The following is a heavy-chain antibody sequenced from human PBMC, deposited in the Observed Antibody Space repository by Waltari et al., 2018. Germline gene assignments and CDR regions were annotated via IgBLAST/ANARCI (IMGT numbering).Heavy chain of an antibody. CDR1: GYRFTVYY. CDR2: IDPNTGDT. D-gene: IGHD3-3*02. V-gene: IGHV1-2*06. J-gene: IGHJ6*04. CDR3: TRFIFGMVEGLDV. Sequence: QEQLVQSGVEVKKLGASVKVSCKASGYRFTVYYIHWVRQAPGQGIEWMGRIDPNTGDTDFAKQFQGRVTMTRATAISTVYMELSSLRSDDTAVYYCTRFIFGMVEGLDVWGKGTSVTVSS.